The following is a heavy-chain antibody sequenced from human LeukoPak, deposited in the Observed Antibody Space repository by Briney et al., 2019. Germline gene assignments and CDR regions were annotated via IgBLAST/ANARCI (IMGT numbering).Heavy chain of an antibody. Sequence: KPSETLSLTCAVSGGSISSGGYSWSWIRQPPGKGLEWIGYIYHSGSTYYNPSLKSRVTISVDTSKNQFSLKLRSVTAADTAVYYCVREAATDYYDSSGYYRQTEVFDAWGQGTMVTVSS. CDR1: GGSISSGGYS. D-gene: IGHD3-22*01. V-gene: IGHV4-30-2*01. CDR3: VREAATDYYDSSGYYRQTEVFDA. CDR2: IYHSGST. J-gene: IGHJ3*01.